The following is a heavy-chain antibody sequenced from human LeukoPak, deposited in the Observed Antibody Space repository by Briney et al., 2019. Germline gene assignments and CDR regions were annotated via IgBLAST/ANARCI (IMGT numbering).Heavy chain of an antibody. CDR2: INPNSGGT. D-gene: IGHD4-23*01. CDR1: GYTFTGYY. V-gene: IGHV1-2*02. J-gene: IGHJ4*02. Sequence: ASVKDSCKASGYTFTGYYMHWVRQAPGQGLEWMGWINPNSGGTYCAQKFQGRVTMTRDTSISTAYMELSRLRSDDTAVFYCARVLQSSGKLDYWGQGTLVTVSS. CDR3: ARVLQSSGKLDY.